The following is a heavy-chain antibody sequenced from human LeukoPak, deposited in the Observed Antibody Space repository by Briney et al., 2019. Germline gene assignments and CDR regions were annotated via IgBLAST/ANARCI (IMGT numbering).Heavy chain of an antibody. D-gene: IGHD6-6*01. CDR2: IYSGGST. V-gene: IGHV3-66*01. CDR1: GFTVSSNY. J-gene: IGHJ4*02. CDR3: ARGEYASSFDY. Sequence: GGSLRLSCAASGFTVSSNYMSWVRQAPGKGLEWVSVIYSGGSTYYADSVKGRFTISRDNSKNTLYLQMNSLRAEDTAVYYCARGEYASSFDYWGQGTLVTVSS.